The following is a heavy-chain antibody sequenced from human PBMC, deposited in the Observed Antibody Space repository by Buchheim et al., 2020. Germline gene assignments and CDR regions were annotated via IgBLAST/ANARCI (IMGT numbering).Heavy chain of an antibody. CDR1: GFTFSDYY. J-gene: IGHJ4*02. D-gene: IGHD6-19*01. CDR2: ISSSSSYT. V-gene: IGHV3-11*05. CDR3: AAGYSSGWYYFDY. Sequence: QVQLVESGGGLVKPGGSLRLSCAASGFTFSDYYMSWIRQAPGKGLEWVSYISSSSSYTNYADSVQGRFTISLIHAKHSLYLQMNSLRAEDTAVYYCAAGYSSGWYYFDYWGQGTL.